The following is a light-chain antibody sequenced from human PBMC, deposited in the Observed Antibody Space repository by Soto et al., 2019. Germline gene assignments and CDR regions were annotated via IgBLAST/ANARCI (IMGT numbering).Light chain of an antibody. CDR1: TGPVTSDYY. Sequence: QAVVTQEPSLTVSPGGTVTLTCASSTGPVTSDYYPHWFQQKPGQAPRALIYSTTKKQSWTPARFSGSLLGGKAALTLSGVQPEDEADYSCLLYYGAAVVFGGGTKLTVL. J-gene: IGLJ2*01. CDR2: STT. CDR3: LLYYGAAVV. V-gene: IGLV7-43*01.